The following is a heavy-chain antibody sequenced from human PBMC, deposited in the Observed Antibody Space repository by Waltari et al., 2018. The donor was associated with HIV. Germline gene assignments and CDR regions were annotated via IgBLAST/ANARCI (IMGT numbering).Heavy chain of an antibody. CDR3: YFRVVVPAATDYYGRDV. CDR2: IVPNIGIA. V-gene: IGHV1-69*04. CDR1: GGTFSSYA. Sequence: QVPLVQTGAEVKKPGSSVKVSCKASGGTFSSYAMCWVRPAPGRGREGMGRIVPNIGIANNEQKFQGRVTSTAEKATGAAYTELSSLRSEYTAVYYCYFRVVVPAATDYYGRDVWGQGTTVTVSS. J-gene: IGHJ6*02. D-gene: IGHD2-2*01.